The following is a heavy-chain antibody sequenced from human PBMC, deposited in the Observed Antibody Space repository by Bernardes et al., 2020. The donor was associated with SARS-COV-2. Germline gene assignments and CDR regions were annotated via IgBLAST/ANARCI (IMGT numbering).Heavy chain of an antibody. CDR1: GFTFSNAW. J-gene: IGHJ4*02. Sequence: GGSLRLSCAASGFTFSNAWMNWVRQAPGKGLEWVGHIKRKTDGGTTDHAAPVKGRFTISGDDSKNTMYLQMNSLKTEDTAVYYCTTGAEIYYDSSGFSYYFDFWGQGTLVTVSS. V-gene: IGHV3-15*07. CDR3: TTGAEIYYDSSGFSYYFDF. CDR2: IKRKTDGGTT. D-gene: IGHD3-22*01.